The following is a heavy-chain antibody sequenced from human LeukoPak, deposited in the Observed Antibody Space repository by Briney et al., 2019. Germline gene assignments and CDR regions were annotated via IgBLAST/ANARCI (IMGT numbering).Heavy chain of an antibody. V-gene: IGHV4-39*07. CDR1: GGSISSSSYY. D-gene: IGHD3-22*01. Sequence: PSETLSLTCTVSGGSISSSSYYWGWIRQPPGKGLEWIGSIYYSGSTYYNPSLKSRVTISVDTSKNQFSLKLSSVTAADTAVYYCARGDSSGSFGYWGQGTLVTVSS. CDR2: IYYSGST. J-gene: IGHJ4*02. CDR3: ARGDSSGSFGY.